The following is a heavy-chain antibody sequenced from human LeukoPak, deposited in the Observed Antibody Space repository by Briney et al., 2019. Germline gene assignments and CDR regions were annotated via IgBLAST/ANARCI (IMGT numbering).Heavy chain of an antibody. CDR2: INHGGST. V-gene: IGHV4-34*01. CDR3: ARGRYVTTRGGAAAGFLDY. D-gene: IGHD6-13*01. CDR1: GASFSGHY. J-gene: IGHJ4*02. Sequence: PAETLSLTCAVSGASFSGHYWNWVRQPPGKGLEWLGEINHGGSTNYNPSLKSGVTISVDTSQNQFSLRLSSVTAADTAVYYCARGRYVTTRGGAAAGFLDYWGQGTLVTVST.